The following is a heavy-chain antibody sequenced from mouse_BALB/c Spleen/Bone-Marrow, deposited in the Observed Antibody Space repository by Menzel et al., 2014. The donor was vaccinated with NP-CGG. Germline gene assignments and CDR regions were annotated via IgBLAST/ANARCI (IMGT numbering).Heavy chain of an antibody. Sequence: EVQLQQSGPELVKPGASVKISCKASGYSFTGYFMNWVMQSHGKSLEWIGRIYPYNGDTFYNQKFKGKATLTVDKSSSTAHMELRSLASEDSAVYYCARSGYYGSSYFDYWGQGTTLTASS. D-gene: IGHD1-1*01. V-gene: IGHV1-20*02. J-gene: IGHJ2*01. CDR2: IYPYNGDT. CDR1: GYSFTGYF. CDR3: ARSGYYGSSYFDY.